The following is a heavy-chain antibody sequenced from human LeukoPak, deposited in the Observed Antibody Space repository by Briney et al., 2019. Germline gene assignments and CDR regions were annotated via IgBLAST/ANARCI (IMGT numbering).Heavy chain of an antibody. CDR2: IYYSGST. J-gene: IGHJ4*02. CDR1: GGSFSGYY. CDR3: ARKPIVNSAWYYFDY. D-gene: IGHD3-22*01. V-gene: IGHV4-34*01. Sequence: SETLSLTCAVYGGSFSGYYWSWIRQPPGKGLEWIGYIYYSGSTYYNPSLKSRVTISVDTSKNQFSLKLSSVTAADTAVYYCARKPIVNSAWYYFDYWGQGTLVTVSS.